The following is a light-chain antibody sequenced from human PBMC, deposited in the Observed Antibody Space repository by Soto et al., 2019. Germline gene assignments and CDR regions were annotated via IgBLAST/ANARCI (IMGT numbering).Light chain of an antibody. J-gene: IGKJ3*01. V-gene: IGKV3-20*01. CDR1: QSVSSNH. Sequence: EIVLTQSPGTLSLSPGERATLSYRASQSVSSNHLAWYQQIPGRTPRLLIYDASSRAPGIPDRFSGSGSGTDFTLTITRLEPEDFAVYYCQQYGSSRGPFTFGPGTTVDIK. CDR3: QQYGSSRGPFT. CDR2: DAS.